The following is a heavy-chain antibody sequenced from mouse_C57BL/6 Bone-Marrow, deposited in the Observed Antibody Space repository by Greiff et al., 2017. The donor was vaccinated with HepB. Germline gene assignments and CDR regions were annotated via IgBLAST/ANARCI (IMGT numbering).Heavy chain of an antibody. CDR2: IRNKANNHAT. CDR1: GFTFSDAW. V-gene: IGHV6-6*01. Sequence: EVMLVESGGGLVQPGGSMKLSCAASGFTFSDAWMDWVRQSPEKGLEWVAEIRNKANNHATYYAESVKGRFTISRDDSKSSVYLQMNSLRAEDTGIYYCTSPLWSPFDYWGQGTTLTVSS. CDR3: TSPLWSPFDY. J-gene: IGHJ2*01. D-gene: IGHD1-1*02.